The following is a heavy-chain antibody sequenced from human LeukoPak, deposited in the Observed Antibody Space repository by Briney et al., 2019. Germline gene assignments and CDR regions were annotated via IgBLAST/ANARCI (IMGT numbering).Heavy chain of an antibody. D-gene: IGHD5-24*01. Sequence: ASVKVSCKVSGSAFTELSIHWVRQVPGKGLEWMGGYDREEGETRYAEKFQGRVTLTDDTSTDTAFMELSSLRSDDTAVYFCTTNLFVEPPTPYYFDDWGPGTLVTVAS. V-gene: IGHV1-24*01. CDR2: YDREEGET. CDR3: TTNLFVEPPTPYYFDD. J-gene: IGHJ4*02. CDR1: GSAFTELS.